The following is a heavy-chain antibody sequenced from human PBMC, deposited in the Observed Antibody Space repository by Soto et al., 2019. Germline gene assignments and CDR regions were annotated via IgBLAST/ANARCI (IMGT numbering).Heavy chain of an antibody. Sequence: ASVKVSCKASDYTFTSYGISWVRQAPGQGLEWMGWISAYNGNTNYAQKLQGRVTMTTDTSTSTAYMELRSLRSDDTAVYYCARDVGTYYYDSSGPRPFDYWGQGTLVTVS. CDR2: ISAYNGNT. CDR3: ARDVGTYYYDSSGPRPFDY. V-gene: IGHV1-18*01. D-gene: IGHD3-22*01. J-gene: IGHJ4*02. CDR1: DYTFTSYG.